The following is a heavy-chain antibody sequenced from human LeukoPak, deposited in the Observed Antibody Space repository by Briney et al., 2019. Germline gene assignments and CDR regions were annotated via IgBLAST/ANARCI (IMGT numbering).Heavy chain of an antibody. D-gene: IGHD3-22*01. CDR1: GFTFSSYS. CDR2: ISSSSSYI. Sequence: PGGSLRLSCAASGFTFSSYSMNWVRQAPGKGLEWVSSISSSSSYIYYADSVKGRLTISRDNSKNTLYLQMNSLRAEDTAVYYCAKSRTSYYYDSSGFNDAFDIWGQGTMVTVSS. V-gene: IGHV3-21*01. J-gene: IGHJ3*02. CDR3: AKSRTSYYYDSSGFNDAFDI.